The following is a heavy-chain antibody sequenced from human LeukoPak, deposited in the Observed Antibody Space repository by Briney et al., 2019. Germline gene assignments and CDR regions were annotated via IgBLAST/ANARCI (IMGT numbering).Heavy chain of an antibody. CDR3: ARDLGSWYYYNVDY. V-gene: IGHV1-18*01. CDR2: ISAYNGNT. CDR1: GYTFTSYG. D-gene: IGHD6-13*01. Sequence: ASVKVSCKASGYTFTSYGISWVRQAPGQGLEWMGRISAYNGNTNYAQKLQGRVTMTTDTSTSTAYMELRSLRSDDTAVYYCARDLGSWYYYNVDYWGQGTLVTVSS. J-gene: IGHJ4*02.